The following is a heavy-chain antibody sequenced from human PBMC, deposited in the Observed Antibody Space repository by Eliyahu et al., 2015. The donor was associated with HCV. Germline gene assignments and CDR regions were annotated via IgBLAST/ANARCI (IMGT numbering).Heavy chain of an antibody. D-gene: IGHD6-19*01. V-gene: IGHV3-15*02. CDR3: TTDRMEVVAGKQFDY. CDR1: GFPXSNAW. CDR2: IKSDADGGTT. Sequence: EVQLVESGGALVAPGGSLRLSCAASGFPXSNAWMGWVRQAPGKGLEWVGRIKSDADGGTTDYAAPVKGRFTISRDDSTNTLYLQMNSLKTEDTAVYYCTTDRMEVVAGKQFDYWGQGTLVTVSS. J-gene: IGHJ4*02.